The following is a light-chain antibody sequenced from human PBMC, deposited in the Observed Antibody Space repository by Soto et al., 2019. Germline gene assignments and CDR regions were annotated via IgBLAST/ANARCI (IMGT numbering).Light chain of an antibody. CDR2: EVN. CDR1: SDDIGSFNL. J-gene: IGLJ3*02. V-gene: IGLV2-23*02. Sequence: QSALTQPASVSGSPGQSITFSCTGSSDDIGSFNLVSWYQQYPGKAPKLILYEVNKRPLGVSDRFSGSKSGNTASLTISGQEAEDEADYPCSSYAGSRWVFGGGTKLTVL. CDR3: SSYAGSRWV.